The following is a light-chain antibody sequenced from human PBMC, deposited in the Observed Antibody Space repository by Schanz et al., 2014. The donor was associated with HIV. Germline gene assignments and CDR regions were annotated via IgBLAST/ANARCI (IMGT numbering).Light chain of an antibody. CDR3: SSYATTKDLL. Sequence: QSALTQPASVSGSPGQSISISCTGTSGDVGSYNYVSWYQHHPGKAPKLIIFEVSERPSGVPDRFSGSKSGNTASLTVSGLQAEDEADYYCSSYATTKDLLFGGGTKLTVL. CDR1: SGDVGSYNY. J-gene: IGLJ2*01. V-gene: IGLV2-8*01. CDR2: EVS.